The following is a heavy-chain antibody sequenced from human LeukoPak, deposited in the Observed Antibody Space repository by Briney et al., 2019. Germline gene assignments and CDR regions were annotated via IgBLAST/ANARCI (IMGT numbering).Heavy chain of an antibody. Sequence: TGGSLRLSCAASGFTFSSYGMNWVRQAPGKGLEWVSVISDNGGSTYYADSVKGRFTISRDNFKNTLYLQMNSLRAEDTAVYYCAKARFGSGWYDNWGQGTLVTVSS. CDR3: AKARFGSGWYDN. CDR2: ISDNGGST. CDR1: GFTFSSYG. V-gene: IGHV3-23*01. D-gene: IGHD6-19*01. J-gene: IGHJ5*02.